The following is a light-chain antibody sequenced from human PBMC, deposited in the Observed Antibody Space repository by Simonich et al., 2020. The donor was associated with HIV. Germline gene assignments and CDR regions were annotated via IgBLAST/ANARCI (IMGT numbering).Light chain of an antibody. CDR3: QQANSFPPRYT. V-gene: IGKV1-5*03. J-gene: IGKJ2*01. CDR1: QSISSW. CDR2: KAS. Sequence: DIQMTQSPSTLSASVGDRVTITCRASQSISSWLAWYQQKPGKAPKLLIYKASNLETGVPSRFSGSGSGTEFTLTISSLQPDDFATYYCQQANSFPPRYTFGQGTKLEIK.